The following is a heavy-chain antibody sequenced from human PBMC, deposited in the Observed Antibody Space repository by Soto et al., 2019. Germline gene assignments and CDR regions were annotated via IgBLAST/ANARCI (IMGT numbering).Heavy chain of an antibody. CDR3: ATRAADYDFWSGYYSYYYYMDV. CDR1: GGSISSYY. Sequence: PSEDPSLTCTVSGGSISSYYWSWIRQPPGKGLEWIGYIYYSGSTNYNPSLKSRVTISVDTSKNQFSLKLSSVTAADTAVYYCATRAADYDFWSGYYSYYYYMDVWGKGTTVTVSS. CDR2: IYYSGST. D-gene: IGHD3-3*01. V-gene: IGHV4-59*08. J-gene: IGHJ6*03.